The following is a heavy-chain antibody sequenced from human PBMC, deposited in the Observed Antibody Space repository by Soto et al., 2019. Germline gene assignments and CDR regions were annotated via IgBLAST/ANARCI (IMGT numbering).Heavy chain of an antibody. J-gene: IGHJ4*02. CDR1: GFTFSSYG. CDR3: ARDWMHYFDY. V-gene: IGHV3-33*01. D-gene: IGHD2-2*03. Sequence: QVQLVESGGGVVQPGRSLRLSCAASGFTFSSYGMHWVRQAPGKGLEWVAVIWYDGSNKYYADSVKGRFTISRDNSKNTLYLQMNSLRAKDTAVYYCARDWMHYFDYWGQGTLVTVSS. CDR2: IWYDGSNK.